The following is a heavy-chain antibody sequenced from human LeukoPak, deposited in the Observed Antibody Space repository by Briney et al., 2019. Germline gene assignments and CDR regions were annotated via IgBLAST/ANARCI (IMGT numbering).Heavy chain of an antibody. CDR1: GASLTDYY. J-gene: IGHJ5*02. CDR3: ATTSQLGSYNWFDP. Sequence: SETLSLTCAVYGASLTDYYWSWIRQPPGKGLEGIGEIDHIGVTKYNPSLKGRVTISRDTSKNQFSPDLTSVTAADTALYYCATTSQLGSYNWFDPWGQGTLVTVSS. D-gene: IGHD1-1*01. V-gene: IGHV4-34*01. CDR2: IDHIGVT.